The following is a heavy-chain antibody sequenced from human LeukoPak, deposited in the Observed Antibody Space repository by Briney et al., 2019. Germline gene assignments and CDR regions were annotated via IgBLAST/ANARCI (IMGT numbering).Heavy chain of an antibody. V-gene: IGHV3-30*18. J-gene: IGHJ3*02. CDR2: ISYDGSNK. Sequence: PGGSLRLSCAASGFTFSGYGMHWVRQAPGKGLEWVAVISYDGSNKYYADSVKGRFTISRDNSKNTLYLQMNSLRAEDTAVYYCAKASVAAAGPDAFDIWGQGTMVTVSS. CDR1: GFTFSGYG. CDR3: AKASVAAAGPDAFDI. D-gene: IGHD6-13*01.